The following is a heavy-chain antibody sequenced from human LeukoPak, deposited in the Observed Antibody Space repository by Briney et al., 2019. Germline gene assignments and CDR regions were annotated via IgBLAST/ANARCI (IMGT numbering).Heavy chain of an antibody. D-gene: IGHD6-13*01. Sequence: GGSLRLSCAASGITLSSYDMHWVRQAPGKALEWVAVISYDGSNKDYADSVKGRFTISRDNSKNTLYLQMNSLRAEDTAVYYCARGIAAPGTGWYFDLWGRGTLVTVSS. CDR2: ISYDGSNK. V-gene: IGHV3-30-3*01. J-gene: IGHJ2*01. CDR3: ARGIAAPGTGWYFDL. CDR1: GITLSSYD.